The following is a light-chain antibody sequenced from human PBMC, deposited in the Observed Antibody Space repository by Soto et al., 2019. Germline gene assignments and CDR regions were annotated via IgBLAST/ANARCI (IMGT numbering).Light chain of an antibody. Sequence: LTQPPSASGSPGQSVTISCTGTSSDVGGYDFVSWYQQHPGKVPELILYEVTKRPSGVPDRFSGSKSGNTASLTVSGLQVEDEADYYCSSYAGSNNYVFGTGTKVTVL. CDR3: SSYAGSNNYV. CDR2: EVT. J-gene: IGLJ1*01. V-gene: IGLV2-8*01. CDR1: SSDVGGYDF.